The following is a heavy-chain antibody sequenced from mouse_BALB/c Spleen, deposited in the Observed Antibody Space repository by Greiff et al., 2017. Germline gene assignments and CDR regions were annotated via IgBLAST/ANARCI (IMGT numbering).Heavy chain of an antibody. D-gene: IGHD1-2*01. CDR2: IYPGNSDT. V-gene: IGHV1-5*01. CDR1: GYTFTSYW. J-gene: IGHJ3*01. Sequence: EVQLQQSGTVLARPGASVKMSCKASGYTFTSYWMHWVKQRPGQGLEWIGAIYPGNSDTSYNQKFKGKAKLTAVTSTSTAYMELSSLTNEDSAVYYCTRPEGITTAFAYWGQGTLVTVSA. CDR3: TRPEGITTAFAY.